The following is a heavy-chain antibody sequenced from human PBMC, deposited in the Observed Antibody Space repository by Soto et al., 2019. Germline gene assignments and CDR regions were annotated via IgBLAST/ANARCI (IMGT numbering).Heavy chain of an antibody. V-gene: IGHV4-30-2*01. CDR2: IYHSGST. CDR3: ARDSTVTAGYFDY. D-gene: IGHD4-4*01. J-gene: IGHJ4*02. Sequence: SETLSLTCAVSGFSISSGGYSWIWIRQPPGKGLEWIGHIYHSGSTYYNPSLKSRVTIPVDRSKNQFSLKLSSVTAADTAVYYCARDSTVTAGYFDYWGQGTLVTVSS. CDR1: GFSISSGGYS.